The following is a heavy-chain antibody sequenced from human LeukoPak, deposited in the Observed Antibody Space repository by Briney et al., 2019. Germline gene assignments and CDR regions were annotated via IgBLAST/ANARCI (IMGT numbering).Heavy chain of an antibody. V-gene: IGHV3-23*01. CDR3: AKSGYSYGFDY. J-gene: IGHJ4*02. Sequence: PGGSLSLSCAASGFTFSSYAMSWFRQAPGKGLKWVSAISGSGGSTYYADSVKGRFPISRDNSKNPLYLQMNSLRAEDTAVYYCAKSGYSYGFDYWGQGTLVTVSS. CDR2: ISGSGGST. CDR1: GFTFSSYA. D-gene: IGHD5-18*01.